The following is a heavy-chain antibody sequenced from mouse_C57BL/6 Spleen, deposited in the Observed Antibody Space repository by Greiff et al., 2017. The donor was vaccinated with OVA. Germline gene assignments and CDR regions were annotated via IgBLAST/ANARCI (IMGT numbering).Heavy chain of an antibody. CDR2: IYPGDGDT. Sequence: VKLMESGPELVKPGASVKISCKASGYAFSSSWMNWVKQRPGKGLEWIGRIYPGDGDTNYNGKFKGKATLTADKSSSTAYMQLSSLTSEDSAVYFCATDIYYGNYYAMDYWGQGTSVTVSS. V-gene: IGHV1-82*01. CDR3: ATDIYYGNYYAMDY. J-gene: IGHJ4*01. D-gene: IGHD2-1*01. CDR1: GYAFSSSW.